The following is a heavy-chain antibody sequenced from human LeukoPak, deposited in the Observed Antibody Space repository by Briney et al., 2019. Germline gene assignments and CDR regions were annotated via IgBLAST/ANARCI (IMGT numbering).Heavy chain of an antibody. J-gene: IGHJ4*02. V-gene: IGHV5-51*01. Sequence: GESLKISCEASGYSFSTHSIAWVRQMPGKGLEWMGLIYPADSDTRYSPSFQGQVTISADRSLSTAFLQWSSLTASDTAIYFCARLRREYDLLSGFSYWGQGTLVSVSS. D-gene: IGHD3-3*01. CDR1: GYSFSTHS. CDR3: ARLRREYDLLSGFSY. CDR2: IYPADSDT.